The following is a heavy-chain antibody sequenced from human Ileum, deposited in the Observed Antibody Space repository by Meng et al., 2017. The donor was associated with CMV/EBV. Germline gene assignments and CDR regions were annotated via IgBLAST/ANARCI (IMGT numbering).Heavy chain of an antibody. D-gene: IGHD3-10*01. CDR1: GGSLTGYY. J-gene: IGHJ5*02. CDR2: MHPTGTT. CDR3: ARAAARGVPVDL. Sequence: QGAGPRLRHPSAALPLTCTVTGGSLTGYYWTWIRQPAGKGLEWIGRMHPTGTTDDNPSLRSRVSMSLDKSKNQFSLKLTSVTAADTAVYYCARAAARGVPVDLWGQGTLVTVSS. V-gene: IGHV4-4*07.